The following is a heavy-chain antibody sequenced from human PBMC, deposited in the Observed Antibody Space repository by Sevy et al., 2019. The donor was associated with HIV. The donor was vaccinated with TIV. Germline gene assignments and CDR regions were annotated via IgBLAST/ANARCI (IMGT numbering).Heavy chain of an antibody. CDR1: GYSLTGLS. J-gene: IGHJ4*02. Sequence: ASVKVSCKVSGYSLTGLSMHWVLQAPGKGLEWMGSFDPEDGERIYAQKLEGRVTMTEDTSADTAYMELNSLRFEDTAVYYCATTKDYYESSGCPFDYWGQRTLVTVSS. V-gene: IGHV1-24*01. D-gene: IGHD3-22*01. CDR3: ATTKDYYESSGCPFDY. CDR2: FDPEDGER.